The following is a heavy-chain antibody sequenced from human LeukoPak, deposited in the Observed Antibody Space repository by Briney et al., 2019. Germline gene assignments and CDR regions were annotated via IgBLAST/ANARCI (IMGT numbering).Heavy chain of an antibody. CDR1: GYTFKTYG. V-gene: IGHV1-18*01. D-gene: IGHD3-9*01. CDR2: ISSYNGNT. CDR3: ARDTRVLRYFDWLFLFDY. J-gene: IGHJ4*02. Sequence: ASVKVSCKASGYTFKTYGISWVRQAPGQGLEWMGWISSYNGNTNYAQNLQGRVTLTTDTSTSTAYMELRSLRSDDTAVYYCARDTRVLRYFDWLFLFDYWGQGTLVTVSS.